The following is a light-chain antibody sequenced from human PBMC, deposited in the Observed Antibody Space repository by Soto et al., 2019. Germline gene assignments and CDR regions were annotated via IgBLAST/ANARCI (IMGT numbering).Light chain of an antibody. Sequence: IVMTQSPVTLSMSPGDRATLSCRASQNVATNVAWYQQKPGQAPRLLIYGASIRATGVPARVSGSGSGTEFTLTIDSLQSEDFAVFYCHQATSGLRTFGRGTRVEV. CDR2: GAS. J-gene: IGKJ1*01. CDR3: HQATSGLRT. V-gene: IGKV3-15*01. CDR1: QNVATN.